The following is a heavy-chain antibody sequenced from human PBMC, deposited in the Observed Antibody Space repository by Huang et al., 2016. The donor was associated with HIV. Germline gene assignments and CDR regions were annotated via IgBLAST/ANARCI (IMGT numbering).Heavy chain of an antibody. D-gene: IGHD1-1*01. CDR2: ISPIFGTP. J-gene: IGHJ5*02. CDR3: ARDRKYDNAWYWFDP. Sequence: QVQLVQSGAEVKKPGSSVRVSCEASGGTFSSYAINWVRQAPGQGLEWMGGISPIFGTPNYAQKFQGRVTITADESTSTAYMELSSLRSDDTAVYYCARDRKYDNAWYWFDPWGQGTLVTVSS. CDR1: GGTFSSYA. V-gene: IGHV1-69*01.